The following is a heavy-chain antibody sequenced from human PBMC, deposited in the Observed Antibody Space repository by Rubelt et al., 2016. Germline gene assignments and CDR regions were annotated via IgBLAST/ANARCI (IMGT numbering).Heavy chain of an antibody. V-gene: IGHV3-11*06. D-gene: IGHD2-2*01. J-gene: IGHJ6*02. CDR3: ARERSRNVVPIPYGMDV. Sequence: GRFTISRDNAKNSLYLQMSSLRAEDTAVYFCARERSRNVVPIPYGMDVWGQGTTVTVSS.